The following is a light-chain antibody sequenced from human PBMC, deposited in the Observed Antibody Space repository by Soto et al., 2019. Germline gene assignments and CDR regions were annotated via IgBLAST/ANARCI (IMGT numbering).Light chain of an antibody. CDR1: RSDVGGYNY. CDR2: EVS. V-gene: IGLV2-8*01. Sequence: QSVLTQPPSASGSPGQSVTISCTGTRSDVGGYNYVSWYQQHPGKAPKFMLYEVSKRPSGVPDRFSGSKSGNTASLTVSGLQAEDEADYCCSSYAGSNNPVIFGGGTKVTVL. CDR3: SSYAGSNNPVI. J-gene: IGLJ2*01.